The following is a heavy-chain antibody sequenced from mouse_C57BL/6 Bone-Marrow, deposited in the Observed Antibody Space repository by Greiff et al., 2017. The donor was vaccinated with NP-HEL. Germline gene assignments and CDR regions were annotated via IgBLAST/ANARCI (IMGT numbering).Heavy chain of an antibody. V-gene: IGHV1-19*01. CDR3: ARVGDPWYFDV. CDR2: INPYNGGT. J-gene: IGHJ1*03. CDR1: GYTFTDYW. Sequence: VQLQQPGPVLVKPGASVKLSCKASGYTFTDYWMNWVKQSPGRGLEWIGVINPYNGGTSYNQKFKGKATLTVDKSSSTAYMELNSLTSEDSAGYYCARVGDPWYFDVWGTGTTVTVSA. D-gene: IGHD2-13*01.